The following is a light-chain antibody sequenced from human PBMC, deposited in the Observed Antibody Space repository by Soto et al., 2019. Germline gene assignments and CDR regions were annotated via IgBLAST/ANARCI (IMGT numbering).Light chain of an antibody. Sequence: QSVLTQPASVSGSPGQSITISCTGTSSDVGNYNLVSWYQQHPGKAPKLMIYEVNKRPSGVSNRFSGSKSGNTASLTISWLQAEDEADYFCCSYTRSSTYVFGTGTKVTVL. CDR3: CSYTRSSTYV. CDR2: EVN. V-gene: IGLV2-23*02. CDR1: SSDVGNYNL. J-gene: IGLJ1*01.